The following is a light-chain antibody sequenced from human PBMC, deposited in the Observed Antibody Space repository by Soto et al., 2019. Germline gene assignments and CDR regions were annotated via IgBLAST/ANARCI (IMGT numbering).Light chain of an antibody. J-gene: IGKJ5*01. CDR1: QGVSRK. V-gene: IGKV3-15*01. Sequence: DIVMTQSPATLSVAPGERVTFSCRASQGVSRKLAWYQHKPGQAPRLLISGASTGATGIPARFSGSGSGTEFTLTISSLEPEDFAVYYCQQRSNWWITFGQGTRLEIK. CDR3: QQRSNWWIT. CDR2: GAS.